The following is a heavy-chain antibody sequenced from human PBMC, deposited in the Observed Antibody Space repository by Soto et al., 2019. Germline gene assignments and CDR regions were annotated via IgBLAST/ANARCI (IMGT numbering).Heavy chain of an antibody. CDR2: IYDSGST. CDR1: GGSISSYY. CDR3: ARRYGSCFDY. D-gene: IGHD5-18*01. J-gene: IGHJ4*02. V-gene: IGHV4-59*08. Sequence: PSETLSLTCTVSGGSISSYYWSWIRQPPGKGLEWSGYIYDSGSTNYNPSLKSRGPISVAPSKNQFSLKLSSVTAADTAVYYCARRYGSCFDYWGQGTLVTVSS.